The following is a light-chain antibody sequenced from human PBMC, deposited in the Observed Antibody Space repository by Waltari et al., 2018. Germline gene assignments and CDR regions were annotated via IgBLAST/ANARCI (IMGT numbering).Light chain of an antibody. CDR1: ESLSSN. CDR3: QQYNKWPLT. Sequence: EVVMTKSPPTLSVSPWERVTLPCRASESLSSNLAWYQQKAGQAPRLLIYGVSTRATDIPVRFSGGGSGTDFTLTISGLQSEDFAVYFCQQYNKWPLTFGGGTKVEIK. V-gene: IGKV3-15*01. CDR2: GVS. J-gene: IGKJ4*01.